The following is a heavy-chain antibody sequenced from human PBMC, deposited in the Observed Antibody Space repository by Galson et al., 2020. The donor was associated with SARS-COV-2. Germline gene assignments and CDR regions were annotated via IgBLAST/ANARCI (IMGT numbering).Heavy chain of an antibody. CDR1: GFTFNTYA. J-gene: IGHJ4*02. CDR2: MSHDGSNK. D-gene: IGHD1-26*01. Sequence: GESLKISCAASGFTFNTYAMHWVRQAPGKGLEWVAVMSHDGSNKYWADSVKGRFTISRDNSKNTLYLEMNSLRADDTAVYYCAGGSYYVIWGQGTLVTVSS. CDR3: AGGSYYVI. V-gene: IGHV3-30*04.